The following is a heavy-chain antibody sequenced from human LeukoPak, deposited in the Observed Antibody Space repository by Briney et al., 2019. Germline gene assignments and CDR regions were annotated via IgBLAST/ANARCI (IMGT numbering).Heavy chain of an antibody. J-gene: IGHJ4*02. V-gene: IGHV3-20*04. CDR3: ARDVHSSGWYSGFSFDY. CDR2: INWNGGST. D-gene: IGHD6-19*01. CDR1: GFTFDDYG. Sequence: PGGSLRLSCAASGFTFDDYGMSWVRQAPGKGLEWVSGINWNGGSTGYADSVKGRFTISRDNAKNSLYLQMNSLRAEDTALYYCARDVHSSGWYSGFSFDYWGQGTLVTVSS.